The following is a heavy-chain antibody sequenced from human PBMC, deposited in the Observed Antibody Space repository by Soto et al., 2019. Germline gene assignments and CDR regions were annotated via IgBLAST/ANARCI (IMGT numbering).Heavy chain of an antibody. V-gene: IGHV3-74*01. Sequence: EVQLVESGGGLVQPGGSLRLSCAASGFTFSTYWMHWVRQAPGKGLLWVSRIKTDGTYATYADSVKGRFTNSRDNAKNTLYLRMISVSVEDATVYYCAPGGSGYYANWGQGTLVTVSS. CDR3: APGGSGYYAN. J-gene: IGHJ4*02. CDR2: IKTDGTYA. CDR1: GFTFSTYW. D-gene: IGHD3-22*01.